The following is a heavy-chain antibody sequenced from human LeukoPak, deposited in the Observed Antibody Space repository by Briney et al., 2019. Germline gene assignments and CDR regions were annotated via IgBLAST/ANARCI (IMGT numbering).Heavy chain of an antibody. CDR3: ASTYSSTSGPFDY. CDR1: GGSISSYY. CDR2: IYYSGST. D-gene: IGHD2-2*01. V-gene: IGHV4-59*08. J-gene: IGHJ4*02. Sequence: SETLSLTCTVSGGSISSYYWSWIRQPPGKGLEWIGYIYYSGSTNYNPSLKSRVTISVDTSKNQFSLKLSSVTAADTAVYYCASTYSSTSGPFDYWGQGTLVTVSS.